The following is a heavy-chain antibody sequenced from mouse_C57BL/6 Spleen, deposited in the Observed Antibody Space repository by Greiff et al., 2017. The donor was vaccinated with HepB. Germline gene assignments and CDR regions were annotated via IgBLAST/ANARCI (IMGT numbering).Heavy chain of an antibody. V-gene: IGHV5-4*03. CDR1: GFTFSSYA. Sequence: EVKVVESGGGLVKPGGSLKLSCAASGFTFSSYAMSWVRQTPEKRLEWVATISDGGSYTYYPDNVKGRFTISRDNAKNNRYLQMSHLKSEDTAMYYCARAYYYGSYYAMDYWGQGTSVTVSS. CDR3: ARAYYYGSYYAMDY. CDR2: ISDGGSYT. D-gene: IGHD1-1*01. J-gene: IGHJ4*01.